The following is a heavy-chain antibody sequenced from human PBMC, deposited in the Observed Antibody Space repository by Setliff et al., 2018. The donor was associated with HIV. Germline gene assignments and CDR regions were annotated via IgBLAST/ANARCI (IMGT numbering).Heavy chain of an antibody. Sequence: GGSLRLSCAASGFTFSSYSMNWVRQAPGKGLEWVSYISSSSSTIYYADSVKGRFTISRDNAQNSLYLQMNNLRVEDTAVYYCARDGTRLLAAMDVWGKGTTVTVSS. CDR3: ARDGTRLLAAMDV. CDR2: ISSSSSTI. CDR1: GFTFSSYS. J-gene: IGHJ6*03. V-gene: IGHV3-48*04.